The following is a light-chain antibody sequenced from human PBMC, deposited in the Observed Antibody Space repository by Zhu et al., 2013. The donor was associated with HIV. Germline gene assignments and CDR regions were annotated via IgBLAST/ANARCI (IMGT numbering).Light chain of an antibody. J-gene: IGKJ2*04. CDR1: QSVSNS. V-gene: IGKV3-11*01. Sequence: EIVLTQSPATLSLSPGERASLSCRASQSVSNSLAWYQQKPGQAPRLLIYDASNRATGIPARFSGSGSGTDFTLTISSLEPEDFAVYYCQQRSNWRPMCSFGQGTKLEIK. CDR3: QQRSNWRPMCS. CDR2: DAS.